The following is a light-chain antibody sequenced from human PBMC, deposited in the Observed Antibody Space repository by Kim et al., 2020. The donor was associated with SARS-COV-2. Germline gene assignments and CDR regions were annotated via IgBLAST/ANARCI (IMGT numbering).Light chain of an antibody. CDR1: KLGDKY. CDR2: KDS. J-gene: IGLJ3*02. V-gene: IGLV3-1*01. CDR3: KAWDSSTRV. Sequence: SVTPRQTASIACSGDKLGDKYARWYQQKPGQSPVLVIYKDSKRPSGIPERFSGSNSGNTATLAISETQAMDEADYYCKAWDSSTRVFGGGTQLTVL.